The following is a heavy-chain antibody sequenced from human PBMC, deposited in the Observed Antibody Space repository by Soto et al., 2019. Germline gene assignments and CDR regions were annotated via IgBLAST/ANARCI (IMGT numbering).Heavy chain of an antibody. CDR1: GFTFSSYS. Sequence: EVQLVESGGGLVQPGGSLRLSCAASGFTFSSYSMNWVRQAPGKGLEWVSYISSSSSTIYYADSVKGRFTISRDNAKNSLYLQMNSLGAEDTAVYYCARTQPPMVRRGGAFDYWGQGTLVTVSS. D-gene: IGHD3-10*01. CDR3: ARTQPPMVRRGGAFDY. J-gene: IGHJ4*02. CDR2: ISSSSSTI. V-gene: IGHV3-48*01.